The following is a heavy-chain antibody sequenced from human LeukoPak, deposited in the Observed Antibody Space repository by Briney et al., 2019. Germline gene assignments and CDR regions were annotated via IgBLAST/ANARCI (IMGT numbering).Heavy chain of an antibody. CDR3: AKDLGYDYVWGEGNLYDY. J-gene: IGHJ4*02. D-gene: IGHD3-16*01. V-gene: IGHV3-23*01. CDR1: GFTFNSYG. Sequence: GPSLRLSCAASGFTFNSYGTGSARQEPREWLDWVSSIRGDGKGTDYPDYVKGRFTIYRENSKNTLYLQMDSLRAEDTAVYYCAKDLGYDYVWGEGNLYDYWGQGTLVTVSS. CDR2: IRGDGKGT.